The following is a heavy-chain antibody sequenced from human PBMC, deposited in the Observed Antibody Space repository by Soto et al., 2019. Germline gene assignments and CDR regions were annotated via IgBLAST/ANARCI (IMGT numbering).Heavy chain of an antibody. J-gene: IGHJ1*01. CDR2: ISSSSYI. V-gene: IGHV3-21*01. D-gene: IGHD3-22*01. CDR3: ARLDSYDSSGYYYVPAEYFQH. Sequence: EVQLVESGGGLVKPGGSLRLSCAASGFTFSSYSMNWVRQAPGKGLEWVSSISSSSYIYYADSVKGRFTISRDNAKNSLYLQMNSLRAEDTAVYYCARLDSYDSSGYYYVPAEYFQHWGQGTLVTVSS. CDR1: GFTFSSYS.